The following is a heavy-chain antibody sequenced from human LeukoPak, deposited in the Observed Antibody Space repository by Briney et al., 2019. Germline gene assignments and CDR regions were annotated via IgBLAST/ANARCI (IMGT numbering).Heavy chain of an antibody. CDR1: GGSFSGYY. CDR2: INHSGST. D-gene: IGHD1-26*01. V-gene: IGHV4-34*01. Sequence: LETPSLTRAVYGGSFSGYYWGWVPPPPGKGAGGIGEINHSGSTNYNPSLKSRVTISVDTSKNQFSLKLSSVTAADTAVYYCARDYSGSYYDYYYYYGMDVWGQGITVTVSS. CDR3: ARDYSGSYYDYYYYYGMDV. J-gene: IGHJ6*02.